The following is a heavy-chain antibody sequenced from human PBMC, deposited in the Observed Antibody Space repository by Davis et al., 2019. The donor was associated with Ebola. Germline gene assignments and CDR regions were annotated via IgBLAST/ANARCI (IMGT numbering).Heavy chain of an antibody. CDR3: ARLAADYYYYYGMDV. CDR2: IKQDGSEK. J-gene: IGHJ6*02. Sequence: LSLTCASSGFTFSSYAMSWVRQAPGKGLEWVANIKQDGSEKYYVDSVKGRFTISRDNAKNSLYLQMNSLRAEDTAVYYCARLAADYYYYYGMDVWGQGTTVTVSS. V-gene: IGHV3-7*03. CDR1: GFTFSSYA.